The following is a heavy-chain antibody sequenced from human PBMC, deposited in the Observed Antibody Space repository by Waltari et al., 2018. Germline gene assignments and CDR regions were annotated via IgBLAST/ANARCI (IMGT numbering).Heavy chain of an antibody. CDR3: ATSLSYGSGSYTDLAY. CDR2: TRNKAHSYTT. V-gene: IGHV3-72*01. D-gene: IGHD3-10*01. Sequence: EVQLVESGGGLVQPGGSLRLSCAASGFTFSDHYMDWVRQAPGKVLEWVGRTRNKAHSYTTEYAASVKGRFTISRDDSENSLYLQMNSLKTEDTVVYYCATSLSYGSGSYTDLAYWGQGTLVTVSS. J-gene: IGHJ4*02. CDR1: GFTFSDHY.